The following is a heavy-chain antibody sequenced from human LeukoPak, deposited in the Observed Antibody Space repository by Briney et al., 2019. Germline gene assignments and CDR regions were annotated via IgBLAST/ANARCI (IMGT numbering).Heavy chain of an antibody. V-gene: IGHV4-39*07. Sequence: PSETLSLTCTVSGDSISSSGYYWGWIRQPPGKGLEWIASLYYSETTYYNPSLKSRVTISVDASKNQFSLKLSSVTAADTAVYYCVREGTGIAGSYYDFWSVRTDPFDIWGQGTMVTVSS. CDR3: VREGTGIAGSYYDFWSVRTDPFDI. CDR1: GDSISSSGYY. CDR2: LYYSETT. D-gene: IGHD3-3*01. J-gene: IGHJ3*02.